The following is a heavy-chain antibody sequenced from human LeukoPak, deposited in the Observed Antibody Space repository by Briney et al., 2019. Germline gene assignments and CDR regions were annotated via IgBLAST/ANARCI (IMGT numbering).Heavy chain of an antibody. Sequence: SETLSLTCTVSGGSISNYYWSWIRQPPGKGLEWIGYVYYTGSTSYNPSLKSRVTISGGTSKNQFSLKLSSVTAADTAVYYCTRRGGSSSSDWFDPWGQGTLVIVSS. J-gene: IGHJ5*02. V-gene: IGHV4-59*08. D-gene: IGHD6-6*01. CDR3: TRRGGSSSSDWFDP. CDR1: GGSISNYY. CDR2: VYYTGST.